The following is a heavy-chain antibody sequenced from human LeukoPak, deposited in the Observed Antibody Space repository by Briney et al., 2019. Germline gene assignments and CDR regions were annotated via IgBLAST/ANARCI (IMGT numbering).Heavy chain of an antibody. CDR3: ARGHTVIGL. J-gene: IGHJ4*02. CDR2: TSPTGTDI. D-gene: IGHD3-22*01. V-gene: IGHV3-11*04. Sequence: GGSLRLSCAASGFSLSDWYMSWIRRAPGKGLEHVGYTSPTGTDISHGDSVKSRFTISRDNARNSLYLEMKSLTVDDTAVYLCARGHTVIGLWGQGTLVTVSS. CDR1: GFSLSDWY.